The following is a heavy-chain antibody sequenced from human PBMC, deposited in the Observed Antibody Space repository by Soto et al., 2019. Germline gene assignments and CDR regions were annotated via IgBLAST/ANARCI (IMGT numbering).Heavy chain of an antibody. CDR2: IYWDDDK. CDR3: AHIGREYLVPD. J-gene: IGHJ4*02. CDR1: GFSLSTSGVG. V-gene: IGHV2-5*02. D-gene: IGHD3-16*01. Sequence: QITLKESGPTLVKPTQTLTLTCTFSGFSLSTSGVGVGWIRQPPGKALEWLALIYWDDDKRYSPSLKSRLTXTXXTSKNQVVLTMTNMDPVDTATYYCAHIGREYLVPDWGQGTLVTVSS.